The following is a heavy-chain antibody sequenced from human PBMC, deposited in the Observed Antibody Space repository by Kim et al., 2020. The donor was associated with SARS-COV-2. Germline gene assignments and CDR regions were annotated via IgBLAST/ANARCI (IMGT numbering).Heavy chain of an antibody. CDR2: IYYSGST. Sequence: SETLSLTCTVSGGSISSYYWSWIRQPPGKGLEWIGYIYYSGSTNYNPSLKSRVTISVDTSKNQFSLKLSSVTAADTAVYYCARGKRRMATITHFDYWGQG. J-gene: IGHJ4*02. CDR3: ARGKRRMATITHFDY. V-gene: IGHV4-59*01. D-gene: IGHD5-12*01. CDR1: GGSISSYY.